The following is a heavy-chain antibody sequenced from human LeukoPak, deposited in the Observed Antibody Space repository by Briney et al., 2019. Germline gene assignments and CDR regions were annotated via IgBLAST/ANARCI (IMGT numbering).Heavy chain of an antibody. Sequence: AASVKVSCKASGGTFISYAISWVRRAHGQGLEWMGGIIPIFGTANYAQKFQGRVTITTDESTSTAYMELSSLRSEDTAVYYCARDRSGYCSSTSCPGFDYWGQGTLVTVSS. CDR2: IIPIFGTA. J-gene: IGHJ4*02. D-gene: IGHD2-2*01. CDR3: ARDRSGYCSSTSCPGFDY. CDR1: GGTFISYA. V-gene: IGHV1-69*05.